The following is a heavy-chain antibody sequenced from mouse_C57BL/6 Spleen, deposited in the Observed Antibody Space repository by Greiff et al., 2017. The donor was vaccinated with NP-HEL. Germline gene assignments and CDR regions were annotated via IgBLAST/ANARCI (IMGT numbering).Heavy chain of an antibody. D-gene: IGHD1-3*01. CDR3: TGRVALYYYAMDC. V-gene: IGHV6-3*01. J-gene: IGHJ4*01. Sequence: VQLKESGGGLVQPGGSMKLSCVVSGFTFSNYWMNWVRQSPEKGLEWVAQIRLKSDNYATHYAGSVKGRFTISRDDSKSSDYLQMNNLRAEDTGIYYCTGRVALYYYAMDCWGQGTSVTVSS. CDR1: GFTFSNYW. CDR2: IRLKSDNYAT.